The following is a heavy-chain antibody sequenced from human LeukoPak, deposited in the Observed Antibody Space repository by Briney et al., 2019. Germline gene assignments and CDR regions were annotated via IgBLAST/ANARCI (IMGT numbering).Heavy chain of an antibody. CDR3: ARPLGYCSSTSCYGGTVFDY. D-gene: IGHD2-2*01. Sequence: SVKVSCKASGGTFSSYAISWVRQAPGQGLEWMGGIIPIFGTANYAQKFQGRVTITADESTSTAYMELSSLRSEDTAVYYCARPLGYCSSTSCYGGTVFDYWGQGTLVTVSS. V-gene: IGHV1-69*13. CDR2: IIPIFGTA. J-gene: IGHJ4*02. CDR1: GGTFSSYA.